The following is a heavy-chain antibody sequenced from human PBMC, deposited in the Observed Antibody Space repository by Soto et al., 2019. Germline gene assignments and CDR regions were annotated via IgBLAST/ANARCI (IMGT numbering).Heavy chain of an antibody. V-gene: IGHV1-69*13. J-gene: IGHJ6*02. D-gene: IGHD3-22*01. CDR2: IVPIFGTA. Sequence: SVKVSCKASGGTFSSYAISWVRQAPGQGLEWRGGIVPIFGTANYAQKFQGRVTITADESTSTAYMELSSLRSEDTAVYYCARDWEYYYDSSRDTPCYYGMDVWGQGTTVTVSS. CDR1: GGTFSSYA. CDR3: ARDWEYYYDSSRDTPCYYGMDV.